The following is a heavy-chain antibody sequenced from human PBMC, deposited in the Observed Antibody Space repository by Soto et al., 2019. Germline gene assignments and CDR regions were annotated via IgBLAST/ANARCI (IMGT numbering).Heavy chain of an antibody. J-gene: IGHJ6*02. V-gene: IGHV3-30*18. CDR3: VKDRRTEAYGMEV. CDR1: GFTFSSYG. Sequence: QVQLVESGGGVVQPGRSLRLSCAASGFTFSSYGVHWVRQAPSSGLEWVAVISDDGTRKHYGDSVKGRFTISRDNSQNTLYLQMNSLRDEDTVVYYCVKDRRTEAYGMEVWGQGTKVTVSS. CDR2: ISDDGTRK. D-gene: IGHD2-21*01.